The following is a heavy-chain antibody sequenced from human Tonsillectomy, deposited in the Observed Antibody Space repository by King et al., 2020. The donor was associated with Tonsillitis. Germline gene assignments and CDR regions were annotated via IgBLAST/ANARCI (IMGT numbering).Heavy chain of an antibody. CDR2: INPNSGGT. CDR1: GYTFTGYY. V-gene: IGHV1-2*02. Sequence: VQLVESGAEVKKPGASVKVSCKASGYTFTGYYMHWVRQAPRQGLEWMGWINPNSGGTNYAQKFQGRVTMTRDTSISTAYMELSRLRSDDTAVYYCARVPRRYYYYDSSGNDYWGQGTLVTVSS. D-gene: IGHD3-22*01. J-gene: IGHJ4*02. CDR3: ARVPRRYYYYDSSGNDY.